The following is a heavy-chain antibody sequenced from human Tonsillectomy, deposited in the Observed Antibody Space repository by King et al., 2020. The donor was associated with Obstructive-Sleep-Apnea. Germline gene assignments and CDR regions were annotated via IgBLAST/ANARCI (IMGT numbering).Heavy chain of an antibody. Sequence: VQLVESGAEVKKPGASVKVSCKASGYTFTGYYMHWVRQAPGQGLEGMGWINPNSGCTNYAQKFQGWVTMTRDTSISTAYMELSRLRSDDTAVYYCARGEDIVVVPAASFDYWGQGTLVTVSS. V-gene: IGHV1-2*04. CDR3: ARGEDIVVVPAASFDY. CDR2: INPNSGCT. CDR1: GYTFTGYY. J-gene: IGHJ4*02. D-gene: IGHD2-2*01.